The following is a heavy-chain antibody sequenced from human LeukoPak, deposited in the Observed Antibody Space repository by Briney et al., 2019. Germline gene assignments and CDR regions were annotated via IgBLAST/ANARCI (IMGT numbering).Heavy chain of an antibody. CDR2: IYPGDSDT. Sequence: GESLKISGKGSGYSFTSYWIGWVRQMPGKGLEWMGIIYPGDSDTRYRPYFQGQVTISADKSISTAYLQWSSLKASDTAMYYCATLPYCSSTSCYAGWFAPWGQGTLVTVSS. V-gene: IGHV5-51*01. CDR1: GYSFTSYW. J-gene: IGHJ5*02. D-gene: IGHD2-2*01. CDR3: ATLPYCSSTSCYAGWFAP.